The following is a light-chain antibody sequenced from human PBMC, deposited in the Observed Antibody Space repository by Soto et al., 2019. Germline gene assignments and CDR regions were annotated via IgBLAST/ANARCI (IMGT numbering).Light chain of an antibody. CDR1: QSVSSY. J-gene: IGKJ5*01. Sequence: EIVLTQSPATLSLSPGERATLSCRASQSVSSYLAWYQQKPGQAPRLLIYDASNRATGIPARFSGSGSGTDFTLTISSLEPEEFAVYYCQQRSNWPFGQGTRLESK. CDR2: DAS. CDR3: QQRSNWP. V-gene: IGKV3-11*01.